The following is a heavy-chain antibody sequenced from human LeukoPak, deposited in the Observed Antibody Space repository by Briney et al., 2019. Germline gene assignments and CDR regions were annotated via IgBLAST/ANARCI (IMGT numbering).Heavy chain of an antibody. CDR2: INPNRGGT. D-gene: IGHD2-2*01. CDR3: ARDLGTVGYCSSTSCFEYFQH. J-gene: IGHJ1*01. CDR1: GYTFTGYY. Sequence: GASVKVSCKACGYTFTGYYMHWVRQAPGQGLEGMGWINPNRGGTNYAQKFQGRVTMTRDTSISTAYMELSRLRSNDTAVYYCARDLGTVGYCSSTSCFEYFQHWGQGTLVTVSS. V-gene: IGHV1-2*02.